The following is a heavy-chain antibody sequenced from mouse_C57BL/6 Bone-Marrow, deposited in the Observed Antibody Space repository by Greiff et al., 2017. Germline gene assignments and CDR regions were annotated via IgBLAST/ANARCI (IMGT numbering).Heavy chain of an antibody. CDR1: GYTFTSYG. CDR3: ARWSSNYFAY. V-gene: IGHV1-81*01. CDR2: IYPRSGNT. Sequence: QVQLKQSGAELARPGASVKLSCKASGYTFTSYGISWVKQRTGQGLEWIGEIYPRSGNTYYNEKFNGKATLTADKSSSTAYMELRSLTSEDSAVYFCARWSSNYFAYWGQGTLVTVSA. J-gene: IGHJ3*01. D-gene: IGHD2-5*01.